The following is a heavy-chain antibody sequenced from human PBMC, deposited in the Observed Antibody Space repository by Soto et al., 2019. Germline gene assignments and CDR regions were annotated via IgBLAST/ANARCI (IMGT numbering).Heavy chain of an antibody. J-gene: IGHJ4*02. D-gene: IGHD2-21*02. CDR3: ARLMGVVTVDY. CDR1: GGSISSTGHY. V-gene: IGHV4-39*02. CDR2: IYYAGSP. Sequence: QLQLQESGPGLVKPSETLSLTCSVSGGSISSTGHYWGWIRQPPGKGLEWIGTIYYAGSPYYNPSLKSRVTISVDTSKNHFSLALTSVTAADTAVYYCARLMGVVTVDYWGQGALVTVSS.